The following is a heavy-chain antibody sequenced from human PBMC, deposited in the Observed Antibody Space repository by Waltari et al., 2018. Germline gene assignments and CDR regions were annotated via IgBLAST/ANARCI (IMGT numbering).Heavy chain of an antibody. CDR2: IYYSGST. CDR3: ARYITIFGVAYYFDY. V-gene: IGHV4-59*01. J-gene: IGHJ4*02. Sequence: QVQLQESGPGLVKPSETLSLTCTVSGGSISRYYWSWIRLPPGKGLEWIGYIYYSGSTNYNPSLKSRVTISVDTSKNQFSLKLSTVTAADTAVYYCARYITIFGVAYYFDYWGQGTLVTVSS. CDR1: GGSISRYY. D-gene: IGHD3-3*01.